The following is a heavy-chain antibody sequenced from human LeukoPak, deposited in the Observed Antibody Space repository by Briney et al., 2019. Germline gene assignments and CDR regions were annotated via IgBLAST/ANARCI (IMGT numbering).Heavy chain of an antibody. V-gene: IGHV1-2*02. J-gene: IGHJ4*02. CDR2: INPNSGGT. Sequence: ASVKVSCKASGYTFTGYYMHWVRQAPGQGLEWMGWINPNSGGTNYAQKFQGRVTMTRDTSTSTVYMELSSLRSEDTAVYYCAREGGAGATTPIDWGQGTLVTVSS. CDR3: AREGGAGATTPID. D-gene: IGHD1-26*01. CDR1: GYTFTGYY.